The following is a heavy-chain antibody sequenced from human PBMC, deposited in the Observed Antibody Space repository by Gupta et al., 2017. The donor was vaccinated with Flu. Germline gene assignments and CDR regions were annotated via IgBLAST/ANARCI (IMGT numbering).Heavy chain of an antibody. D-gene: IGHD1-1*01. Sequence: EVQLLESGGGLVQPGGSLRLSCAASGFTFSSYAMRWVRQAPGKGLEWVSTISGSGSNTYYADSVKGRFTISGDSSKKTVYLQMNSLRAEDTAVYYCAKGANWAFEIWGQGTMVTVSS. V-gene: IGHV3-23*01. CDR2: ISGSGSNT. CDR3: AKGANWAFEI. J-gene: IGHJ3*02. CDR1: GFTFSSYA.